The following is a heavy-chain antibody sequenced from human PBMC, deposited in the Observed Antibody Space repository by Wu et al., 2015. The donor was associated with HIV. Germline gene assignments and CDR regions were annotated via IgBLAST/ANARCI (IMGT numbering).Heavy chain of an antibody. Sequence: QVQLVQSGAEVKKPGASVKVSCKASGYRFTDNDIHWVRQAPGQGLEWMGIINPNGGSTRYAPKFQGRVTMTTDTSTSSFHMELSSLRSQDTAVYYCARDRYISSQFGMDVWGQGTTVTVSS. V-gene: IGHV1-46*01. J-gene: IGHJ6*02. CDR2: INPNGGST. D-gene: IGHD2-2*01. CDR1: GYRFTDND. CDR3: ARDRYISSQFGMDV.